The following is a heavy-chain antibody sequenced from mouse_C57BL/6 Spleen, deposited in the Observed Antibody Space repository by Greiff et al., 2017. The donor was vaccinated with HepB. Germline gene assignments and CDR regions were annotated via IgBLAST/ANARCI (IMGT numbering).Heavy chain of an antibody. Sequence: QVQLQQPGAELVRPGSSVKLSCKASGYTFTSYWMHWVKQRPIQGLEWIGNIDPSDSETHYNQKFKDKATLTVDKSSSTAYMQLSSLTSEDSAVYYCARTDYGYGFDYWGQGTTLTVSS. CDR2: IDPSDSET. J-gene: IGHJ2*01. CDR1: GYTFTSYW. V-gene: IGHV1-52*01. D-gene: IGHD2-2*01. CDR3: ARTDYGYGFDY.